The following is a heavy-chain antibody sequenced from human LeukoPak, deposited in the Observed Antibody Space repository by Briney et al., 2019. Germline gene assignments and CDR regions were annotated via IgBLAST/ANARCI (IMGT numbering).Heavy chain of an antibody. V-gene: IGHV3-23*01. CDR3: WAAGEHDWYFDL. D-gene: IGHD6-13*01. Sequence: GGSLRLSCAASGFTFSSYAMTWVRQAPGKGLEWVSAISGSGGSTYYADSVKGRFTISRDNSKNTLYLQMNSLRAEDTAVYYSWAAGEHDWYFDLWGRGTLVTVSS. CDR2: ISGSGGST. CDR1: GFTFSSYA. J-gene: IGHJ2*01.